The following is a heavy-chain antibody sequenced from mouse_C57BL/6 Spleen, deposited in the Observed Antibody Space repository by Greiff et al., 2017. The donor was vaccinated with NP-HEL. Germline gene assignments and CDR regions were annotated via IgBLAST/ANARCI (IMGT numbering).Heavy chain of an antibody. CDR1: GYTFTSYG. V-gene: IGHV1-81*01. J-gene: IGHJ3*01. CDR2: IYPRSGNT. CDR3: AKWLLQGGEFAD. D-gene: IGHD2-3*01. Sequence: VKLQQSGAELARPGASVKLSCKASGYTFTSYGISWVKQRPGQGLEWIGEIYPRSGNTYYNEKFKGKATLTADKSSSTAYMELRSLTSEDSAVYFCAKWLLQGGEFADWGQGTLVTVAA.